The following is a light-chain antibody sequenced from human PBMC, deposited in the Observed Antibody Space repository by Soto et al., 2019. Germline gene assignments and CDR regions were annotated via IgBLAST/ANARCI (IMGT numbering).Light chain of an antibody. CDR2: AS. J-gene: IGKJ1*01. Sequence: DIQMTQSPSSLSASVGDRVTLTCRASQTISDYLNWFQQKPGKAPKLLIYASSLQTEVPSRFSGSGSGTDFTLTISSLQPEDSATYYCQQSYSTPRTFGQGTKVDIK. CDR3: QQSYSTPRT. CDR1: QTISDY. V-gene: IGKV1-39*01.